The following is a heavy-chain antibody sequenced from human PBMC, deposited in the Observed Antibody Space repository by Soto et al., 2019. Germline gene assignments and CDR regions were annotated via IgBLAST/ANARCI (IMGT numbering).Heavy chain of an antibody. CDR3: ARRDTSGFLRYFDN. J-gene: IGHJ4*03. Sequence: ASVKVSCKASGGTLSSFINYPINWVRQAPGQGLEWMGGIVPNVGTVNYAQKFQGRVTVTADKSTGTAYMELSSLRSEDTALYYCARRDTSGFLRYFDNWGQGTLVTSPQ. V-gene: IGHV1-69*06. CDR2: IVPNVGTV. D-gene: IGHD3-3*01. CDR1: GGTLSSFINYP.